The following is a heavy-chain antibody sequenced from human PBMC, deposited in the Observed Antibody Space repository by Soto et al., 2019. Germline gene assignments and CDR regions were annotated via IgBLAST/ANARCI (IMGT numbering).Heavy chain of an antibody. J-gene: IGHJ5*02. Sequence: EVQLVESGGGLVQPGGSLRLSCAASGFTFSGFWMHWVRQAPGKGLVWVSRTNNDGSVTDYADSVKGRFTISRDNAENTQYLQMNSLRAEDAAVYYCTRDIGGASSTWGQGTLVTVSS. CDR3: TRDIGGASST. CDR2: TNNDGSVT. CDR1: GFTFSGFW. D-gene: IGHD1-26*01. V-gene: IGHV3-74*01.